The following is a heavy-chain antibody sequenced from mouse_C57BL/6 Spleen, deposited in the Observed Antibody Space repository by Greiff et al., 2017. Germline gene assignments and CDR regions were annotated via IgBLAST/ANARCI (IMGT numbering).Heavy chain of an antibody. CDR3: ARGGTGLPAWFAY. CDR1: GYAFSSYW. V-gene: IGHV1-80*01. CDR2: IYPGDGDT. Sequence: VQLQESGAELVKPGASVKISCKASGYAFSSYWMNWVKQRPGKGLEWIGQIYPGDGDTNYNGKVKGKATLTADKSSSTAYMQLSSLTSEDSAVYFCARGGTGLPAWFAYWGQGTLVTVSA. J-gene: IGHJ3*01. D-gene: IGHD4-1*01.